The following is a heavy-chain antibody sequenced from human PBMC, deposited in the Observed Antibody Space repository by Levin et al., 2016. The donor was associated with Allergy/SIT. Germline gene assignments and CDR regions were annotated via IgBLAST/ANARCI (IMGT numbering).Heavy chain of an antibody. D-gene: IGHD3-10*01. V-gene: IGHV3-7*01. CDR1: GFTFSTYW. J-gene: IGHJ4*02. Sequence: GESLKISCAGSGFTFSTYWMGWVRQAPGKGLEWVASIKRDGGEQYYVDSVKGRFTISRDNAKNSLYLQMSSLRVEDTAVYYCAHGLYGSGSTGGYWGQGTLVTVSS. CDR3: AHGLYGSGSTGGY. CDR2: IKRDGGEQ.